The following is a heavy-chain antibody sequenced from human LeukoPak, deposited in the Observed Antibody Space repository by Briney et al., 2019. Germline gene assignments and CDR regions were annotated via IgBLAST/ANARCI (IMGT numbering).Heavy chain of an antibody. J-gene: IGHJ3*02. CDR1: GGSISSSSYY. D-gene: IGHD2-15*01. CDR3: ASLPRYCSGGTCRDTFDI. CDR2: IYYSGST. Sequence: SETLSLTCTVSGGSISSSSYYWGRIRQPPGKGLEWIGSIYYSGSTYYNPTIKSRVTISVDTSKSQFSLKLSSVTAADTAMYYCASLPRYCSGGTCRDTFDIWGQGTMVTVSS. V-gene: IGHV4-39*01.